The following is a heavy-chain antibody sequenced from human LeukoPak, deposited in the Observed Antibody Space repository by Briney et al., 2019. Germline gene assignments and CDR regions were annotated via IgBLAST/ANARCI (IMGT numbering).Heavy chain of an antibody. Sequence: ASVKVSCKASGYTFNSYGLSWVRQAPGQGLEWMGWISGYSGNTNYAQKLQGRVTMTTDTSTSTAYMELRSLRSDDTAVYYCASPVDLDYYGSGSSPYGMDVWGQGTTVTVSS. D-gene: IGHD3-10*01. J-gene: IGHJ6*02. CDR3: ASPVDLDYYGSGSSPYGMDV. CDR2: ISGYSGNT. V-gene: IGHV1-18*01. CDR1: GYTFNSYG.